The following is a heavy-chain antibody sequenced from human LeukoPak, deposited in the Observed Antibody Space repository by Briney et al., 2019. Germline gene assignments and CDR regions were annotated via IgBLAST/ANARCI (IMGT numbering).Heavy chain of an antibody. CDR3: ARDKNYVSGPFYYYYMDV. V-gene: IGHV4-39*07. D-gene: IGHD3-10*01. J-gene: IGHJ6*03. CDR1: GGSISSSSYY. CDR2: IYYSGST. Sequence: SETLSLTCTVSGGSISSSSYYWGWIRQPPGKGLEWIGSIYYSGSTNCNPSLKSRVTMSVDTSKNQFSLKLSSVTAADTAVYYCARDKNYVSGPFYYYYMDVWGKGTTVTVSS.